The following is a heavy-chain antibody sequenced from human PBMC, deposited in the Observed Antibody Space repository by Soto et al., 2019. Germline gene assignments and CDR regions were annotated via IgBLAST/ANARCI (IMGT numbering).Heavy chain of an antibody. J-gene: IGHJ3*02. CDR2: IYYSGST. D-gene: IGHD6-19*01. CDR1: GGSISSSSYY. CDR3: AIQGSGWYWDDAFDI. V-gene: IGHV4-39*01. Sequence: SETLSLTCTVSGGSISSSSYYWGWIRQPPGKGLEWIGSIYYSGSTYYNPSLKSRVTISVDPSKNQFSLKLSSVTAADTAVYYCAIQGSGWYWDDAFDIPGQRTMVTGSS.